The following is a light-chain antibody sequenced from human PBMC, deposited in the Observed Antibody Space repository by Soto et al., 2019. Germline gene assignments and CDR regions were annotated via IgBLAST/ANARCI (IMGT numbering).Light chain of an antibody. V-gene: IGKV1-5*01. J-gene: IGKJ1*01. CDR2: DSS. CDR1: QSINNY. Sequence: DIQITQSPSSLSASVGDRVTITCRASQSINNYLNWYQQKPGKAPKLLIYDSSNLESGVPSRFSGSGSGTEFTLTINSLQPDDFATYSCQQYDSYSWTFGQGTKVDI. CDR3: QQYDSYSWT.